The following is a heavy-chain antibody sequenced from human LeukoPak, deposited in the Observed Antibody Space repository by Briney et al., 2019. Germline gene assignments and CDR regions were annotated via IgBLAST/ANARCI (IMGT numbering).Heavy chain of an antibody. J-gene: IGHJ4*02. Sequence: GGSLRLSCAASGFTFSSYSMNWVRQAPGKGLEWVSSISSSSSYIYYADSVKGRFTISRDNAKNSLYLQMNSPRAEDTAVYYCARGFIQIADYWGQGTLVTVSS. CDR1: GFTFSSYS. V-gene: IGHV3-21*01. CDR2: ISSSSSYI. D-gene: IGHD3-16*01. CDR3: ARGFIQIADY.